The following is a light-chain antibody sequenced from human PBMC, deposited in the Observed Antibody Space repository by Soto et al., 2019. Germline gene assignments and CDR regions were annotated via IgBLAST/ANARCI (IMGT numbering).Light chain of an antibody. Sequence: EIVLTQSPATLSLSPGERATLSCRARQSVSSYLAWYQQKPGQAPRLLIYDASNRATGIPARFSGSGSGTDLTLTISSLEPEDFAVYYCQQRSNWPRTFGQGTKVDIK. CDR3: QQRSNWPRT. V-gene: IGKV3-11*01. CDR1: QSVSSY. J-gene: IGKJ1*01. CDR2: DAS.